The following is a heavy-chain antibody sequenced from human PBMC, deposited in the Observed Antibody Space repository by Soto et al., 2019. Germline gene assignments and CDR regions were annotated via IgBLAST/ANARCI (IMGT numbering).Heavy chain of an antibody. CDR2: INPNSGGT. CDR1: GYTFTGYY. CDR3: ARAEGYCSGGSCYFGY. J-gene: IGHJ4*02. D-gene: IGHD2-15*01. V-gene: IGHV1-2*04. Sequence: ASVKVSCKASGYTFTGYYMHWVRQAPGQGLEWMGWINPNSGGTNYAQKFQGWVTMTRDTSISTAYMELSRLRSDDTAVYYCARAEGYCSGGSCYFGYWGQGTLVTVSS.